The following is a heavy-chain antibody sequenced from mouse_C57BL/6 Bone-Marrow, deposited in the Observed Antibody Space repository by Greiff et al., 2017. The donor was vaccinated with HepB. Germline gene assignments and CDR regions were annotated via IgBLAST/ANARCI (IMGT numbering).Heavy chain of an antibody. CDR3: ARTGNYPMDY. D-gene: IGHD2-1*01. V-gene: IGHV2-9-1*01. CDR1: GFSLTSYA. Sequence: VQRVESGPGLVAPSQSLSITCTVSGFSLTSYAISWVRQPPGKGLEWLGVILTGGGTNYNSALKSRLSISKDNSKSQVFLKMNSLQTDDTARYYCARTGNYPMDYWGQGTSVTVSS. J-gene: IGHJ4*01. CDR2: ILTGGGT.